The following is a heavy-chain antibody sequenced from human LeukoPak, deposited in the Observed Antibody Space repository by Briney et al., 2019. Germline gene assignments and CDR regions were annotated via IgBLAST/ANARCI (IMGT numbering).Heavy chain of an antibody. D-gene: IGHD3-16*01. Sequence: SETLSLTCAVYGGSFSGYYWSWIRQPPGKGLEWIGEINHSGSTNYNPSLKSRVAISVDTSKNQFSLKLSSVTAADTAVYYCARGGGSFDYWGQGTLVTVSS. CDR1: GGSFSGYY. CDR3: ARGGGSFDY. J-gene: IGHJ4*02. V-gene: IGHV4-34*01. CDR2: INHSGST.